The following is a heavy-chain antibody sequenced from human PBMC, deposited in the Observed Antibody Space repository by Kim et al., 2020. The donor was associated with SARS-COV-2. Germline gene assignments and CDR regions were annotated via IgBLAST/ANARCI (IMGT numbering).Heavy chain of an antibody. CDR2: IYYSGST. J-gene: IGHJ3*02. V-gene: IGHV4-59*01. Sequence: SETLSLTCTVSGGSISSYYWSWIRQPPGKGLEWIGYIYYSGSTNYNPSLKSRVTISVDTSKNQFSLKLSSVTAADTAVYYCARASGDNYDYVWGSYRYTGYAFDIWGQGTMVTVSS. CDR3: ARASGDNYDYVWGSYRYTGYAFDI. D-gene: IGHD3-16*02. CDR1: GGSISSYY.